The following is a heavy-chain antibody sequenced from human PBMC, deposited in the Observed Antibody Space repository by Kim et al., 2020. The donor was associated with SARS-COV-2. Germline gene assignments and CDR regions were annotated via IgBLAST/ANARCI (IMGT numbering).Heavy chain of an antibody. J-gene: IGHJ4*02. CDR3: ARGPRLYSGYEGFDY. D-gene: IGHD5-12*01. Sequence: PSRQSRVTISVDTSKNQFSLKLSSVTAADTAVYYCARGPRLYSGYEGFDYWGQGTLVTVSS. V-gene: IGHV4-34*01.